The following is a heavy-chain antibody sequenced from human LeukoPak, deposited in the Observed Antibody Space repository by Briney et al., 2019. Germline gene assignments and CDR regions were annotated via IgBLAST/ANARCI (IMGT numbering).Heavy chain of an antibody. D-gene: IGHD2-15*01. V-gene: IGHV3-30-3*01. CDR1: GFTFSSYA. J-gene: IGHJ6*02. Sequence: GGSLRLSCAASGFTFSSYAMHWVRQAPGKGLEWVAVISYDGSNKYYADPVKGRFTISRDNSKNTLYLQMNSLRAEDTAVYYCAREDSLYYYGMDVWGQGTTVTVSS. CDR2: ISYDGSNK. CDR3: AREDSLYYYGMDV.